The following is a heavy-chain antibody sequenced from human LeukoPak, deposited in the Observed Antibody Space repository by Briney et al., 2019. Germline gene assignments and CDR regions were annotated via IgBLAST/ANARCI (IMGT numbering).Heavy chain of an antibody. V-gene: IGHV1-46*01. CDR1: GYTFTSYY. CDR2: IDPSGGST. Sequence: ASVKVSCKASGYTFTSYYMHWVRQAPGQGLEWMGRIDPSGGSTPYAQKFQGRLIMTRDMSTNTVEMELSSLRSEDTAVYYCVRNAASGFDYWGQGTLVIVCS. CDR3: VRNAASGFDY. J-gene: IGHJ4*02.